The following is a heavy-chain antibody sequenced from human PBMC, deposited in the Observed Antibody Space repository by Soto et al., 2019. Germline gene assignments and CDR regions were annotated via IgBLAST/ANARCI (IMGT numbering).Heavy chain of an antibody. J-gene: IGHJ4*02. CDR2: IYYSGST. CDR3: AGTAMARYAIDY. D-gene: IGHD5-18*01. Sequence: SETLSLTCTVSGGSISSYYWSWIRQPPGKGLEWIGYIYYSGSTNYNPSLKSRVTISVDTSKNQYSLKLSSVTAADTAVYYCAGTAMARYAIDYWGQGTLVTVYS. CDR1: GGSISSYY. V-gene: IGHV4-59*01.